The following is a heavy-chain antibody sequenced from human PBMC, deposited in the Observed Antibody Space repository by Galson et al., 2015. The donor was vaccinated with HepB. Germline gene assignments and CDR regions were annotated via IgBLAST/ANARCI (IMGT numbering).Heavy chain of an antibody. J-gene: IGHJ4*02. CDR1: GFIFSDYA. D-gene: IGHD3-10*01. V-gene: IGHV3-49*04. CDR2: IRKKASGGTT. CDR3: ARWGGWYYDS. Sequence: SLRLSCAASGFIFSDYAMNWVRQAPGKGLEWLGFIRKKASGGTTEYAASVKGRFTISRDDSKSIAYLQMNSLKTEDTAVYFCARWGGWYYDSWGQGTLVTVSS.